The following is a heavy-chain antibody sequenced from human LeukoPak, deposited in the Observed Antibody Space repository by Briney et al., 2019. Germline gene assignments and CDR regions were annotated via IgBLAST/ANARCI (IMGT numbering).Heavy chain of an antibody. J-gene: IGHJ6*03. Sequence: SETLSLTCIVSGGSISSSSYYWGWIRQPPGKGLEWIGEINHSGSTNYNPSLKSRVTISVDTSKNQFSLKLSSVTAADTAVYYCARWGPYYYYMDVWGKGTTVTVSS. CDR1: GGSISSSSYY. CDR3: ARWGPYYYYMDV. CDR2: INHSGST. V-gene: IGHV4-39*07. D-gene: IGHD3-16*01.